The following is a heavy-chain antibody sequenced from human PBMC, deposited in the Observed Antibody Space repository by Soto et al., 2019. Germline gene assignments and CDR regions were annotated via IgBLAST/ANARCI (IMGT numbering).Heavy chain of an antibody. CDR1: GGSINNYY. D-gene: IGHD3-16*01. J-gene: IGHJ5*02. CDR2: MYYNGNI. CDR3: ASGGNWFDP. Sequence: PXETLSLTRNVSGGSINNYYWTWIRQSPEKGLEWIGYMYYNGNINYNPSLKSRVTISIDTSKNQFSLTLKSVTAADTAVYYCASGGNWFDPWGQGVLVTVSS. V-gene: IGHV4-59*01.